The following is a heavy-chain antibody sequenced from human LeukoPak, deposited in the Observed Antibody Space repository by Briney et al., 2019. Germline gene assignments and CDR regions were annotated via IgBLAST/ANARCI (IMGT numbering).Heavy chain of an antibody. Sequence: ALSLTCTVSGGSISSGSYYWSWIRQPAGKGLEWIGRIYTSGSTNYNPSLKSRVTISVDTSKNQFSLKLSSVTAADTAVYYCAGKPRYCTNGVCTDYWGQGTLVTVSS. J-gene: IGHJ4*02. CDR3: AGKPRYCTNGVCTDY. CDR1: GGSISSGSYY. V-gene: IGHV4-61*02. D-gene: IGHD2-8*01. CDR2: IYTSGST.